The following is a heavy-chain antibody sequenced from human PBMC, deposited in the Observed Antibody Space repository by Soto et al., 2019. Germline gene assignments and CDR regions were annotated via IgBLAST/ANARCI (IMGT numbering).Heavy chain of an antibody. J-gene: IGHJ3*02. CDR2: ISAYNGNT. V-gene: IGHV1-18*01. CDR3: ARDKNEWLRFGYDAFDI. D-gene: IGHD5-12*01. CDR1: GYTFTSYG. Sequence: XSVKVSFNATGYTFTSYGISWVRHTPGQGLEWMGWISAYNGNTNYAQKLQGRVTMTTDTSTSTAYMELRSLRSDDKAVYYCARDKNEWLRFGYDAFDIWGQGTMVTVSS.